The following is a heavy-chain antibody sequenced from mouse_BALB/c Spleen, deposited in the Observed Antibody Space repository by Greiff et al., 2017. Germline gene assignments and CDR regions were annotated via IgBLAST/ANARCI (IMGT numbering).Heavy chain of an antibody. CDR1: GFAFSSYD. Sequence: DVKLVESGGGLVKPGGSLKLSCAASGFAFSSYDMSWVRQTPEKRLEWVAYISSGGGSTYYPDTVKGRFTISRDNAKNTLYLQMSSLKSEDTAMYYCARQRGFAYWGQGTLVTVSA. V-gene: IGHV5-12-1*01. CDR2: ISSGGGST. CDR3: ARQRGFAY. J-gene: IGHJ3*01.